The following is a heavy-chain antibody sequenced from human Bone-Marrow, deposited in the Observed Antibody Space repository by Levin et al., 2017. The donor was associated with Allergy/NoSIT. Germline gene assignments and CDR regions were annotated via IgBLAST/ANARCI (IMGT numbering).Heavy chain of an antibody. V-gene: IGHV3-23*01. CDR1: GLIFSNYA. J-gene: IGHJ4*02. CDR2: ISGSGSNT. D-gene: IGHD3-22*01. CDR3: AGYDTSGYHSPFDY. Sequence: PGGSLRLSCAASGLIFSNYAMNWVLQAPGKGLEWVSQISGSGSNTHYADSVRGRFTFSRDNSNNTVYLQMNSLRADDTAVYYCAGYDTSGYHSPFDYWGQGTLVTVSS.